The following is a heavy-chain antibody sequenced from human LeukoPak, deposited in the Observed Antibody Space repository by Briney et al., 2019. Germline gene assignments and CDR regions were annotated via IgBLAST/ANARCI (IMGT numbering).Heavy chain of an antibody. CDR3: ARDPHYYYDSSGYSLH. J-gene: IGHJ4*02. D-gene: IGHD3-22*01. CDR1: GFTFSSYS. Sequence: PGGSLRLSCAASGFTFSSYSMNWVRQAPGKGLEWVSSISSSSSYIYYADSVKGRFTISRDNAKNSLYLQMNSLRAEDTAVYYCARDPHYYYDSSGYSLHWGQGTLVTVSS. CDR2: ISSSSSYI. V-gene: IGHV3-21*01.